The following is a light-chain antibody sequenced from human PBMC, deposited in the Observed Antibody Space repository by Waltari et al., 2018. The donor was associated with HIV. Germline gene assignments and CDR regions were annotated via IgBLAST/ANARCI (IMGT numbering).Light chain of an antibody. J-gene: IGKJ1*01. V-gene: IGKV4-1*01. CDR2: WAS. Sequence: DILITQSPDSLPVSLGERATITCKSSQSLLNSSNNKNFLAWYQQKPRQPPKLLIYWASIRASGVPDRFSASGSGTDFTLTINSLQAEDVAVYYCQQYYNTLWTFGQGTKVEIK. CDR3: QQYYNTLWT. CDR1: QSLLNSSNNKNF.